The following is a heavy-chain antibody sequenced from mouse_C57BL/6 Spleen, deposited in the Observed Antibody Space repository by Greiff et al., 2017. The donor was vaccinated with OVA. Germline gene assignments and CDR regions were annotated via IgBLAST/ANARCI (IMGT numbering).Heavy chain of an antibody. Sequence: QVQLQQPGAELVKPGASVKLTCKASGYTFTSYWMHWVKQRPGQGLEWIGMIHPNSGSTNYNEKFKSKATLTVDKSSSTAYMQLSSLTSEDSAVYYCARVGNYVDWYFDVWGTGTTVTVSS. CDR1: GYTFTSYW. CDR2: IHPNSGST. J-gene: IGHJ1*03. CDR3: ARVGNYVDWYFDV. V-gene: IGHV1-64*01. D-gene: IGHD2-4*01.